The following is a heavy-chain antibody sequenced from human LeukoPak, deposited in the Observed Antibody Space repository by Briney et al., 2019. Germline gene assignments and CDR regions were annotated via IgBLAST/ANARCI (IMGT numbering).Heavy chain of an antibody. J-gene: IGHJ4*02. D-gene: IGHD5-18*01. Sequence: GGSLRLSRAASGFTFSNYWMHWVRQAPGKGLVWVSRISNDGTITTYADSVKGRFTSSRDNAKNTLYLQMNSPRAEDTAVYYCARMLGTFFYGYSNYFDYWGQGTLVTVSS. CDR2: ISNDGTIT. CDR3: ARMLGTFFYGYSNYFDY. CDR1: GFTFSNYW. V-gene: IGHV3-74*01.